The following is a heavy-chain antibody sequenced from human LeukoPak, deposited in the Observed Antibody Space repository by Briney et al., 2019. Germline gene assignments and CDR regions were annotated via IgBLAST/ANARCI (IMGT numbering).Heavy chain of an antibody. Sequence: GGSLRLSCAASGFTFSSYEMNWVRQAPGKGLEWVSYISNSGSPIYYAVSVKGRFTISRDNAKNSLYLQMNSRRAEDTAVYYCAREDGDWGFDYWGQGTLVTVSS. CDR3: AREDGDWGFDY. V-gene: IGHV3-48*03. CDR2: ISNSGSPI. D-gene: IGHD4-17*01. J-gene: IGHJ4*02. CDR1: GFTFSSYE.